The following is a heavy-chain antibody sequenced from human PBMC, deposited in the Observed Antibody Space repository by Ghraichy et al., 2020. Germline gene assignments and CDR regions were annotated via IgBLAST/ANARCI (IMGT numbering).Heavy chain of an antibody. Sequence: GSLRLSCAASGFTFSSYVMSWVRQTPGTGLEWVSAISGSGGTTYYTDSVKGRFTISRDNSKNTLYLQLNSLRPEDTAVYYCAKETPNTRGFITVDYWGQGTLVTVSS. CDR2: ISGSGGTT. CDR1: GFTFSSYV. V-gene: IGHV3-23*01. D-gene: IGHD1-1*01. J-gene: IGHJ4*02. CDR3: AKETPNTRGFITVDY.